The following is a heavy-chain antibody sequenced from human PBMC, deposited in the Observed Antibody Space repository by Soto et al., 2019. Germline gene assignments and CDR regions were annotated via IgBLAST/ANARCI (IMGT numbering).Heavy chain of an antibody. Sequence: XGSLRLSCAASGFTFSSYAMSWVRQAPGKGLEWVSAISGSGGSTYYADSVKGRFTISRDNSKNTLYLQMNSLRAEDTAVYYCAKDFVGYSSSWYDYWGQGTLVTVSS. CDR2: ISGSGGST. D-gene: IGHD6-13*01. CDR3: AKDFVGYSSSWYDY. V-gene: IGHV3-23*01. CDR1: GFTFSSYA. J-gene: IGHJ4*02.